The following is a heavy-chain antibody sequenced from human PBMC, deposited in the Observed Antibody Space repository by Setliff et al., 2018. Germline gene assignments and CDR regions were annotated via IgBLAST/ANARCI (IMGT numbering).Heavy chain of an antibody. J-gene: IGHJ4*02. CDR3: ARHFRSPKVQFLEYLTDYYFDS. V-gene: IGHV4-39*01. CDR1: DVSISSSSFY. CDR2: IYYSGST. D-gene: IGHD3-3*01. Sequence: NPSETLSLTCTVSDVSISSSSFYWAWIRQPPGKGLEWIGSIYYSGSTYYNPSLTSRVTISVDTSNNQFSLNLRSVTAADTAIYYCARHFRSPKVQFLEYLTDYYFDSWGQGTLVTVSS.